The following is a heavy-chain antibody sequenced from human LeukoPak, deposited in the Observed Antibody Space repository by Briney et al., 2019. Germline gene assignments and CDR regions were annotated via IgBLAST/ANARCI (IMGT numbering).Heavy chain of an antibody. CDR3: AAGYSSSWYWFDP. CDR1: GFTFSSYS. V-gene: IGHV3-48*02. D-gene: IGHD6-13*01. CDR2: ISSSSSTI. Sequence: AGGSLRLSCAASGFTFSSYSMNWVRQAPGKGLEWVSYISSSSSTIYYADSVKGRFTISRDNAKNSLYPQMNSLRDEDTAVYYCAAGYSSSWYWFDPWGQGTLVTVS. J-gene: IGHJ5*02.